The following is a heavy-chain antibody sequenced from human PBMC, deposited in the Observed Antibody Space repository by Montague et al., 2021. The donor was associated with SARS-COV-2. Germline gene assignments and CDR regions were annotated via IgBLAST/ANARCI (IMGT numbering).Heavy chain of an antibody. CDR3: ARAFIAAAGTTIFDY. Sequence: SETLSLTCTVSGGSISSSSYFWGWIRQPPGKGLEWIGSIYYSGSTYYNPSLKSRVTISVDTSKNQFSLKLSSVTAADTAVYYCARAFIAAAGTTIFDYWGQGTLVTVSS. J-gene: IGHJ4*02. D-gene: IGHD6-13*01. CDR2: IYYSGST. V-gene: IGHV4-39*01. CDR1: GGSISSSSYF.